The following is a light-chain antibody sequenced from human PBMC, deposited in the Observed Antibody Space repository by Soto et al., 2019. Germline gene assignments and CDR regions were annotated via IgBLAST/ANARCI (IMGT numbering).Light chain of an antibody. CDR2: AAS. V-gene: IGKV1-17*01. Sequence: DLQMTQSPSSLSASVGDRVTITCRASQGIRNELGWYQQKPGKAPKRLIYAASSLQSGVPSRFSGNGSGTEFTLTISSLQPEDFATCNCLQHDSYPPTFGQGTRVEIK. J-gene: IGKJ1*01. CDR3: LQHDSYPPT. CDR1: QGIRNE.